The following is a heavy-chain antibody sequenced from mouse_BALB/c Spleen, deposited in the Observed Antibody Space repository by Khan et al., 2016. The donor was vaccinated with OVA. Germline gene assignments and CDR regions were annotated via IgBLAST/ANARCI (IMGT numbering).Heavy chain of an antibody. V-gene: IGHV14-3*02. Sequence: EVKLLESGAELVKPGASVKLSCTASDFNIKDTYIHWVKERPEQGPEWIGRIDPANGDTKYDPKFQGKATITADTSSNTAYLQLSSLTSEDTAVYYCATLYGSPFTYWGQGTLVTVSA. D-gene: IGHD2-1*01. CDR3: ATLYGSPFTY. J-gene: IGHJ3*01. CDR2: IDPANGDT. CDR1: DFNIKDTY.